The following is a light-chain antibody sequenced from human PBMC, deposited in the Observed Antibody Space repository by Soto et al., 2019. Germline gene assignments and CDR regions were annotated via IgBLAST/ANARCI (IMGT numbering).Light chain of an antibody. J-gene: IGLJ1*01. CDR3: QSYDSSLSGSSV. Sequence: QSVLTQPPSVSGAPGQRVTISFTGSSSNIGAGYDVHWYQQLPGTAPKLLIYGNTNRPSGVPDRFSGSRSGTSASLAITGLQAEDDDDYYCQSYDSSLSGSSVFGTGTKLTVL. CDR2: GNT. CDR1: SSNIGAGYD. V-gene: IGLV1-40*01.